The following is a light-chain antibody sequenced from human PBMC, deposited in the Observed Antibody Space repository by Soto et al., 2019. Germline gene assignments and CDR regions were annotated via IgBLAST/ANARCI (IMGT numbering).Light chain of an antibody. V-gene: IGKV3-20*01. CDR3: QRYGTSPPYT. CDR2: DAS. J-gene: IGKJ2*01. Sequence: IVLTQSPATLSLSPGERATLSCMASQNVWSNYLAWYQQVPGQAPRLLIYDASTRATGVPDRFTGSGSGTDFTLTTSRLEPEDFAVYYCQRYGTSPPYTFGQGTKLEI. CDR1: QNVWSNY.